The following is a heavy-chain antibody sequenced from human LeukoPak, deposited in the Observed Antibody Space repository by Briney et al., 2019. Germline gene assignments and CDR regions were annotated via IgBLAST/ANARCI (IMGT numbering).Heavy chain of an antibody. V-gene: IGHV4-61*01. Sequence: SETLSLTCTVSGYSISSGYYWSWIRQPPGKGLEWIGYIYYSGSTNYNPSLKSRVTISVDTSKNQFSLKLSSVTAADTAVYYCARAPITGTLFDYWGQGTLVTVSS. J-gene: IGHJ4*02. CDR3: ARAPITGTLFDY. D-gene: IGHD1-7*01. CDR2: IYYSGST. CDR1: GYSISSGYY.